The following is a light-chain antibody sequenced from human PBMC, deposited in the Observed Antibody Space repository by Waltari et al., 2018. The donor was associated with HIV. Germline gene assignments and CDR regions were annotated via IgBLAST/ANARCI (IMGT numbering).Light chain of an antibody. CDR2: TNN. CDR1: TSNIGSNA. CDR3: AVWDDSLNGNVI. Sequence: QSVLTQPPSTSGTPGQRVTISCSGSTSNIGSNAVNWYQQLPGTAPKLVIYTNNQRMPGVPDRFTGSKSGTSAYLAISGLQSEDEAHYYCAVWDDSLNGNVIFGGGTKLTVL. J-gene: IGLJ2*01. V-gene: IGLV1-44*01.